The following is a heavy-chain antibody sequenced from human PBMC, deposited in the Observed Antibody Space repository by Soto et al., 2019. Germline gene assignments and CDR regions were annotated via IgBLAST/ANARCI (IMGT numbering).Heavy chain of an antibody. Sequence: QVQLVQSETEMKKPGASVKVSCKTSGYTFTNYGISWVRQAPGQGLELMGWINTYNGNTKYPQNFQGRVTMTADTATSTAYMELRSLRSDDTAVYYCCSSQTPTPFDYWGQGTLVTVSS. D-gene: IGHD2-15*01. CDR1: GYTFTNYG. J-gene: IGHJ4*02. CDR2: INTYNGNT. V-gene: IGHV1-18*01. CDR3: CSSQTPTPFDY.